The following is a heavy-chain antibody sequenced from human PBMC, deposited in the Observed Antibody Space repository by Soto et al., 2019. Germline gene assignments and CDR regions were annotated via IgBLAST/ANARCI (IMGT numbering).Heavy chain of an antibody. CDR1: GFTFSSYW. Sequence: LRLSCAASGFTFSSYWMSWVRQAPGKGLEWVANIKQDGSEKYYVDSVKGRFTISRDNAKNSLYLQMNSLRAEDTAVYYCARVDCSSTRCYTPHFDYWGPGTLVTVSS. D-gene: IGHD2-2*02. V-gene: IGHV3-7*01. CDR2: IKQDGSEK. J-gene: IGHJ4*02. CDR3: ARVDCSSTRCYTPHFDY.